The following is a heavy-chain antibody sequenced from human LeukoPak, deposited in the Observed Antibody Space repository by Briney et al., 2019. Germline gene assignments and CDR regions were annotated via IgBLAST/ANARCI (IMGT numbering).Heavy chain of an antibody. D-gene: IGHD1-26*01. Sequence: GGSLRLSCAASGFTFSTYDMSWVRQAPGKGLEWVSSISGSGGITYYADSVKGRVTFSRDNSKNTLYLQMNSLRAEDTAVYYCAKGVAAGGSYYYYYGMDVWGQGTTVTVSS. CDR2: ISGSGGIT. V-gene: IGHV3-23*01. CDR3: AKGVAAGGSYYYYYGMDV. CDR1: GFTFSTYD. J-gene: IGHJ6*02.